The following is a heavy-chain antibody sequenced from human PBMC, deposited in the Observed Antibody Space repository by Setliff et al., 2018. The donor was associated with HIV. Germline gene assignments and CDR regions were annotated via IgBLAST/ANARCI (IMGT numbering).Heavy chain of an antibody. J-gene: IGHJ4*02. V-gene: IGHV1-3*01. Sequence: GASVTVSCKAFGYTFSTNAIHWVRQAPGQRLEWMGYINAGDDNTRYSEKFQGRVTITRDTPANTAYMELSSLRSEDTAVYYCARGSCSGCYLSDYWGLGTLVTVSS. D-gene: IGHD6-19*01. CDR1: GYTFSTNA. CDR2: INAGDDNT. CDR3: ARGSCSGCYLSDY.